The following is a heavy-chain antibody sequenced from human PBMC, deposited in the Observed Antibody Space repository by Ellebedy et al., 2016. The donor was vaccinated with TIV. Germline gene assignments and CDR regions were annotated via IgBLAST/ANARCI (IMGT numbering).Heavy chain of an antibody. V-gene: IGHV4-59*01. CDR3: ARSGQLWLLFDY. CDR2: IYYSGST. D-gene: IGHD5-18*01. Sequence: SETLSLTXTVSGGSISSYYWSWIRQPPGKGLEWIGYIYYSGSTNYNPSLKSRVTISVDTSKNQFSLKLSSVTAADTAVYYCARSGQLWLLFDYWGQGTLVTVSS. CDR1: GGSISSYY. J-gene: IGHJ4*02.